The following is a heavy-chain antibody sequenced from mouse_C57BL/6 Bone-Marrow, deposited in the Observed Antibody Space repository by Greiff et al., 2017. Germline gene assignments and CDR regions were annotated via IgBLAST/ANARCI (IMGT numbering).Heavy chain of an antibody. CDR1: GFSLTSYC. CDR2: IWSGGST. Sequence: VQLQESGPGLVQPSQSLSITCTVSGFSLTSYCVHWVRQSTGKGLEWLGVIWSGGSTDYNAAFISRLGMSKDNSKSQVFFQMNSMQAADTAIYYCARKGDYDSYWGQGTSVTVSS. CDR3: ARKGDYDSY. D-gene: IGHD2-4*01. J-gene: IGHJ4*01. V-gene: IGHV2-2*01.